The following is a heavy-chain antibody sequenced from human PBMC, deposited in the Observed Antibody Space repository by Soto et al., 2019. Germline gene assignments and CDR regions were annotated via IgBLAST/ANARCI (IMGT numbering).Heavy chain of an antibody. CDR3: ARNPRPTYGDYADY. Sequence: QVQLVESGGGVVQPGTSLRLSCAASGFSFSSYGMHWVRQAPGKGLEWVAVIWYDGSNEHYTDSVKGRFTISRDNSKNTLYLQMNSLRAEYTAVYYCARNPRPTYGDYADYWGQGTLVTVSS. CDR2: IWYDGSNE. J-gene: IGHJ4*02. D-gene: IGHD4-17*01. V-gene: IGHV3-33*01. CDR1: GFSFSSYG.